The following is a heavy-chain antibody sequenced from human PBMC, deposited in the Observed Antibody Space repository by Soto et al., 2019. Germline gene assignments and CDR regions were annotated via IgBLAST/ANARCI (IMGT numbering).Heavy chain of an antibody. J-gene: IGHJ4*02. V-gene: IGHV3-30-3*01. Sequence: QVQLVESGGGVVQPGRSLRLSCAASGFTFSSYAMHWVRQAPGQGLEWVAVISYDGSNKYYADSVKGRFTISRDNSKNTLYLQMSSLRAEDTAVYYCARVPSSSGRAHFDYWGQGTLVTVSS. D-gene: IGHD2-15*01. CDR1: GFTFSSYA. CDR2: ISYDGSNK. CDR3: ARVPSSSGRAHFDY.